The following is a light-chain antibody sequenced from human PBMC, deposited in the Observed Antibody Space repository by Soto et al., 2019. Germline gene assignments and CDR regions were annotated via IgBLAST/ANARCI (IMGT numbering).Light chain of an antibody. CDR2: DAA. V-gene: IGKV1-5*01. J-gene: IGKJ1*01. CDR3: QQYDSSSWT. CDR1: QSISNW. Sequence: DLQMTQSPSTLSASVGDRVTITCRATQSISNWLAWCQQEPGKAPKLLIYDAASLENGVPSRFSGSGSGTEFTLTISSLQPDDFAAYYCQQYDSSSWTFGQGTKV.